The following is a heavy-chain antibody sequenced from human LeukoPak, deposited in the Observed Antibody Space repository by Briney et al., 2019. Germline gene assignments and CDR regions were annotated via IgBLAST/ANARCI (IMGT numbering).Heavy chain of an antibody. D-gene: IGHD5-18*01. Sequence: SETLSLTCAVYGGSFSGYYWSWIRQPPGKGLEWIGEINHSGRTNYNPSLKSRVTISVDTSKNQFSLKLSSVTAADTAVYYCARVTYSYGYSVYYYYYYGMDVWGQGTTVTVSS. V-gene: IGHV4-34*01. CDR3: ARVTYSYGYSVYYYYYYGMDV. CDR1: GGSFSGYY. J-gene: IGHJ6*02. CDR2: INHSGRT.